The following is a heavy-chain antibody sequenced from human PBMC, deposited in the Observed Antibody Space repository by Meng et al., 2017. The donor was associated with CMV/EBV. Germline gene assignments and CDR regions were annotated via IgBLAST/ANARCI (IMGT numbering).Heavy chain of an antibody. Sequence: QLQLVQAGDGVEHRGASVKASCKASGYTFTSYYMHWVRQAPGQGLEWMGIINPSGGSTSYAQKFQGRVTMTRDTSTSTVYMELSSLRSEDTAVYYCARGGGYSYGYEGTLDYWGQGTLVTVSS. CDR3: ARGGGYSYGYEGTLDY. V-gene: IGHV1-46*01. CDR1: GYTFTSYY. J-gene: IGHJ4*02. D-gene: IGHD5-18*01. CDR2: INPSGGST.